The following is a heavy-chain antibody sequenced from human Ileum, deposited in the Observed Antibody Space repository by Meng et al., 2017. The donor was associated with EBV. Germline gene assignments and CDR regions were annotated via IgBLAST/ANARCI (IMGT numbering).Heavy chain of an antibody. J-gene: IGHJ4*02. D-gene: IGHD2-2*02. Sequence: VPRQDSGPCLVKPWGTLSLTCAVSGGSISSSDWWSWVRQPPGKGLEWIGEIYRGGGINYNASLKSRVTISVDTSKNHFSLKLNSVTAADTAVYYCARVRVIPAAIGFDYWGQGTLVTVSS. CDR2: IYRGGGI. V-gene: IGHV4-4*02. CDR1: GGSISSSDW. CDR3: ARVRVIPAAIGFDY.